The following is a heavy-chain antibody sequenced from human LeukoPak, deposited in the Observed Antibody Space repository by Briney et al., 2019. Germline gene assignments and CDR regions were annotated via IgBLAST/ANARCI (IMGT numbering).Heavy chain of an antibody. Sequence: SETMSLTCAVSGHSITSGYYCGLLRQPPGKGLEWIGSIYYSGSTYYNPSLKSRVTISLDTAKDQFSLKLSSVTAADTAMYYCASRYCDSTSCLFDYWGQGTLVTVSS. CDR3: ASRYCDSTSCLFDY. J-gene: IGHJ4*02. CDR2: IYYSGST. D-gene: IGHD2-2*01. V-gene: IGHV4-38-2*01. CDR1: GHSITSGYY.